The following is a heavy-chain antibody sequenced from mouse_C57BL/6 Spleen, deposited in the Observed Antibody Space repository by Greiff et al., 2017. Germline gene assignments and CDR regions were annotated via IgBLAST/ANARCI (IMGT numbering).Heavy chain of an antibody. J-gene: IGHJ2*01. Sequence: VKLMESGAELARPGASVKLSCKASGYTFTSYGISWVKQRPGQGLAWIGEIYPRSGNTNYNGKFKGKATLTADKSSSTAYMQLSSLTSEDSAVYFCAREGDGSSSLDYWGQGTTLTVSS. CDR3: AREGDGSSSLDY. CDR2: IYPRSGNT. D-gene: IGHD1-1*01. CDR1: GYTFTSYG. V-gene: IGHV1-81*01.